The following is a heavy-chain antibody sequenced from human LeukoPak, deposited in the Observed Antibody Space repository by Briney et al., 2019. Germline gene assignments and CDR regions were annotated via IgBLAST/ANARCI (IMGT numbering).Heavy chain of an antibody. CDR3: ARGHGGVRYSFDY. CDR2: ISTAGDT. V-gene: IGHV3-13*01. CDR1: GFTFSSYD. Sequence: GGSLRLSCAASGFTFSSYDMHWVRQATGKGLEWVSAISTAGDTYYPGSVKGRFTISRENAKNSLYLQMNSLRAGDTAVYYCARGHGGVRYSFDYWGQGTLVTVSS. J-gene: IGHJ4*02. D-gene: IGHD3-16*01.